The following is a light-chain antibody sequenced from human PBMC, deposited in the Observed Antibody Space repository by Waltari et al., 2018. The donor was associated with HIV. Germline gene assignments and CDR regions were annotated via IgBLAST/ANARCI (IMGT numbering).Light chain of an antibody. CDR1: SSNIGAGYH. J-gene: IGLJ1*01. CDR2: GTS. CDR3: QSHDSSLSGYV. Sequence: QSVLTQPPSVSGAPGQRVTISCTGSSSNIGAGYHVHWYQQLPGTAPKLLIYGTSIRPSGVPDRFSGSKSGTSASLAITGLQAEDEADYHCQSHDSSLSGYVFGTGTKVTVL. V-gene: IGLV1-40*01.